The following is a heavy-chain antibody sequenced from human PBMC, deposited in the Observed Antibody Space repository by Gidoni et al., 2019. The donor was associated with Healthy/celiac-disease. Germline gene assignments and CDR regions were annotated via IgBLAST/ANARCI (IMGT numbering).Heavy chain of an antibody. CDR1: GFTFDDYA. D-gene: IGHD5-18*01. J-gene: IGHJ2*01. CDR3: AKDRHRGYSYVGYFDL. CDR2: ISWNSGSI. V-gene: IGHV3-9*01. Sequence: EVQLVESGGGLVQPGRSLRLSCAASGFTFDDYAMHWVRQAPGKGLEWVSGISWNSGSIGYADSVKGRFTISRDNAKNSLYLQMNSLRAEDTALYYCAKDRHRGYSYVGYFDLWGRGTLVTVSS.